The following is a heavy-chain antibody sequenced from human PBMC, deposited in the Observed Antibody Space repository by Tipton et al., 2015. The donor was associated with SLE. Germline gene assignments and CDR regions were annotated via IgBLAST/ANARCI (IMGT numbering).Heavy chain of an antibody. D-gene: IGHD2-2*01. CDR2: IYSGGST. V-gene: IGHV3-53*05. CDR3: ANIVTRGAFDI. J-gene: IGHJ3*02. CDR1: GFTVSSNY. Sequence: SLRLSCAASGFTVSSNYMSWVRQAPGKGLEWVLVIYSGGSTYYADSVKGRFTISRDNSKNTLYLQMNSLRAEDTAVYYCANIVTRGAFDIWGQGTMVTVSS.